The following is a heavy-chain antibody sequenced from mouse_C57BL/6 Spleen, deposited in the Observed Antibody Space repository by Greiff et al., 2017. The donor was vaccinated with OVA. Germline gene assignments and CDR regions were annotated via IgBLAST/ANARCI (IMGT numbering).Heavy chain of an antibody. D-gene: IGHD3-1*01. V-gene: IGHV5-17*01. Sequence: EVHLVESGGGLVKPGGSLKLSCAASGFTFSDYGMHWVRQAPEKGLEWVAYISSGSSTIYYADTVKGRFTISRDNAKNTLFLQMTSLRSEDTAMYYCARGLWVYAMDYWGQGTSVTVSS. J-gene: IGHJ4*01. CDR3: ARGLWVYAMDY. CDR2: ISSGSSTI. CDR1: GFTFSDYG.